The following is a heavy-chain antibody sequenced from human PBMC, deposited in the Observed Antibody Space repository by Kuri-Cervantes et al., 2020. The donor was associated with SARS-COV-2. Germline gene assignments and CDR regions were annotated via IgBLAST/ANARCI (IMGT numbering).Heavy chain of an antibody. CDR2: ISAYNGNT. V-gene: IGHV1-18*01. J-gene: IGHJ6*02. CDR1: GYTFTSYG. D-gene: IGHD4-11*01. CDR3: ARVGTAQSDYSRINYYYGMDV. Sequence: ASVKVSCKASGYTFTSYGISWVRQAPGQGLEWMGWISAYNGNTNYAQKFQGRVTITADESTSTAYMELSSMSSEDTAVYYCARVGTAQSDYSRINYYYGMDVWGQGTTVTVSS.